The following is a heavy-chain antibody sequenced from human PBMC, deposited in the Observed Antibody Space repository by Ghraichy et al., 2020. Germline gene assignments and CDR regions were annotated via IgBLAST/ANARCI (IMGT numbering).Heavy chain of an antibody. J-gene: IGHJ5*02. CDR2: IYYSGST. D-gene: IGHD1-20*01. Sequence: SETLSLTCTVSGGSISSYYWSWIRQPPGKGLEWIGYIYYSGSTNYNPSLKSRVTISVDTSKNQFSLKLSSVTAADTAVYYCAREGSNWKGNWFDPWGQGTLVTVSS. CDR1: GGSISSYY. CDR3: AREGSNWKGNWFDP. V-gene: IGHV4-59*01.